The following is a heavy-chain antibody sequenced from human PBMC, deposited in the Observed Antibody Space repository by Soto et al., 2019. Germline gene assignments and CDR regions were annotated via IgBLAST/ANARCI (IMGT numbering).Heavy chain of an antibody. CDR2: IKSKTDGGTT. CDR1: GFTFSNAW. D-gene: IGHD3-10*01. CDR3: TTDRGENFYYYYGMDV. V-gene: IGHV3-15*01. Sequence: GGSLRLSCAASGFTFSNAWMSWVRQAPGKGLEWVGRIKSKTDGGTTDYAAPVKGRFTISRDDSKNTLYLQMNSLKTEDTSVYYCTTDRGENFYYYYGMDVWGQGTTVTVSS. J-gene: IGHJ6*02.